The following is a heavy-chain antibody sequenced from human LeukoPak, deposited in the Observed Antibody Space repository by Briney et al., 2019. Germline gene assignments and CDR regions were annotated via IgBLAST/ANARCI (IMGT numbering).Heavy chain of an antibody. J-gene: IGHJ6*02. CDR3: ARAIFGVVMDV. V-gene: IGHV1-8*01. Sequence: ASVKVSCKASGYTFTSYDINWVRQATGQGLEWMGWMNPNSANTGYAQKFQGRVTMTRNTSISTAYMELSSLRSGDTAVYYCARAIFGVVMDVWGQGTTVTVSS. CDR2: MNPNSANT. D-gene: IGHD3-3*01. CDR1: GYTFTSYD.